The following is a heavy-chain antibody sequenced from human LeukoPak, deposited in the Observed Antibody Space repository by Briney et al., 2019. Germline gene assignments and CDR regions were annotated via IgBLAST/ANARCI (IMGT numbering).Heavy chain of an antibody. Sequence: GGSLRLSCAASGFTFSSYWMSWVRQAPGKGLEWVANIKQDGSEKYYVDSVKGRFTISRDNSKSTLYLQMGSLRVEDMAVYYCTRALYGDPIDYWGQGTLVTVSS. D-gene: IGHD4-17*01. J-gene: IGHJ4*02. CDR1: GFTFSSYW. CDR2: IKQDGSEK. V-gene: IGHV3-7*03. CDR3: TRALYGDPIDY.